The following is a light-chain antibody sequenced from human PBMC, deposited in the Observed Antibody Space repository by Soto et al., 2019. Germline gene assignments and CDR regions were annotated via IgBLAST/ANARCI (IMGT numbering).Light chain of an antibody. CDR1: QSISTY. CDR2: AAS. J-gene: IGKJ5*01. V-gene: IGKV1-39*01. CDR3: QQSYSPLIT. Sequence: IQMTQSPSSLSASVGDRVIITCRTSQSISTYLNWYQQKPGKAPKLLIYAASSLQTGVPSRFSGSGSGTDFTLTISSLQPEDFATCYCQQSYSPLITFGLGTRLEIK.